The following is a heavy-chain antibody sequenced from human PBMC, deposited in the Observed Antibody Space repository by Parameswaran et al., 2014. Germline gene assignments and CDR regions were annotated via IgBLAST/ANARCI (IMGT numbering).Heavy chain of an antibody. Sequence: WIRQPPGKGLEWVSSISSSSSYIYYADSVKGRFTISRDNAKNSLYLQMNSLRAEDTAVYYCARGLGFTMVPWGQGTLVTVSS. J-gene: IGHJ5*02. D-gene: IGHD3-10*01. CDR2: ISSSSSYI. V-gene: IGHV3-21*01. CDR3: ARGLGFTMVP.